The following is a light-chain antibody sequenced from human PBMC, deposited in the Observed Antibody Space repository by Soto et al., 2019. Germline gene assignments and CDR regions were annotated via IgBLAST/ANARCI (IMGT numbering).Light chain of an antibody. J-gene: IGKJ4*01. Sequence: DIQMTQSPSSVSASVGDRVTITCRASQGINNWLAWYQQKPGKAPKILIHTTSSLQSGVPSRFSASRSGTDFTLTITSPQPEDVATYYCQQANNFPLTFGGGTKVEIK. CDR2: TTS. CDR1: QGINNW. CDR3: QQANNFPLT. V-gene: IGKV1D-12*01.